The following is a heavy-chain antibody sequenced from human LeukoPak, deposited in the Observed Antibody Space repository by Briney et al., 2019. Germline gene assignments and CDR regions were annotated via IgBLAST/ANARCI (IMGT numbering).Heavy chain of an antibody. Sequence: PGGSLRLSCAASGFTFSSYWMSWVRQAPGTGLEWVANIKQDGSEKYYVDSVKGRFTISRDNAKNSLYLQMNSLRAEDTAVYYCASITIFGVVPGGFDPWGQGTLVTVSS. D-gene: IGHD3-3*01. J-gene: IGHJ5*02. V-gene: IGHV3-7*01. CDR2: IKQDGSEK. CDR3: ASITIFGVVPGGFDP. CDR1: GFTFSSYW.